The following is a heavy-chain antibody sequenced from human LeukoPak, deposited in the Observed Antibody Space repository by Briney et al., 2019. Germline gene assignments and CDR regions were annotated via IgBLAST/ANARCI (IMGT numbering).Heavy chain of an antibody. J-gene: IGHJ4*02. CDR3: ARDWGAGTVDY. CDR2: ISSSGSTI. Sequence: SGGSLRLSCAASGFTFSSYEMNWVRQAPGKGLEWVSYISSSGSTIYYADSVKGRSTISRDNAKNSLYLQMNSLRAEDTAVYYCARDWGAGTVDYWGQGTLVTVSS. V-gene: IGHV3-48*03. D-gene: IGHD6-13*01. CDR1: GFTFSSYE.